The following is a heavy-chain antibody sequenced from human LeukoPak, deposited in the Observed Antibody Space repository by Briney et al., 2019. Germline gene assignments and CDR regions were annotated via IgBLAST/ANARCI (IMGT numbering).Heavy chain of an antibody. J-gene: IGHJ4*02. CDR3: ARRPWTVAGFDY. CDR2: IYYSGTT. CDR1: GGSISSIGHK. D-gene: IGHD6-19*01. V-gene: IGHV4-39*01. Sequence: PSETLSLTCTVSGGSISSIGHKWGWIRQPPGKGLEWIGIIYYSGTTYYNPSLKSRVTISVDTSTNQFSLKLSSVTAADTAVYYCARRPWTVAGFDYWGQGTLVTVSS.